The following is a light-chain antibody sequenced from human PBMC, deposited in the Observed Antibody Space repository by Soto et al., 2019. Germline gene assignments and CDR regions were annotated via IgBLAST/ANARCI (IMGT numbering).Light chain of an antibody. Sequence: EILMTQSPATLSVFPGERATLSCRASQSVSIHLAWYQQKPGQAPRLLIYGASTRATGIPARFSGSGSGTEFTLTISSLQSEDFAVYHCQQYNNWPLTFGGGTKVEIK. CDR2: GAS. V-gene: IGKV3-15*01. J-gene: IGKJ4*01. CDR1: QSVSIH. CDR3: QQYNNWPLT.